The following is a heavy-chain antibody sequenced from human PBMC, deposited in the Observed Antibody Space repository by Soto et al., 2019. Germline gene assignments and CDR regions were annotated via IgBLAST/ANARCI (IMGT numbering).Heavy chain of an antibody. Sequence: GASVKVSCKASGGTFSSYAISWVRQAPGQGLEWMGGIIPIFGTANYAQKFQGRVTITADESTSTAYMELSSLRSADTAVYYCAGAPNWAYFDFWGLGTLVTVSS. CDR3: AGAPNWAYFDF. V-gene: IGHV1-69*13. CDR1: GGTFSSYA. J-gene: IGHJ4*02. CDR2: IIPIFGTA. D-gene: IGHD7-27*01.